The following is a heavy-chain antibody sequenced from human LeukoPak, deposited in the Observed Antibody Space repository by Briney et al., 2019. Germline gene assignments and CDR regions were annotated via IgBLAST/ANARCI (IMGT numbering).Heavy chain of an antibody. V-gene: IGHV3-30*18. D-gene: IGHD4-11*01. Sequence: PGGSLRLSCAASGFTFSSFGMHWVRQAPGKGLEWVAVISYDGRNEYYADSVKGRFTISRDNSKNTVYLQMNSLRPEDTAVYYCAKDRRTVTTFDYWGQGTLVTVSS. CDR2: ISYDGRNE. CDR3: AKDRRTVTTFDY. J-gene: IGHJ4*02. CDR1: GFTFSSFG.